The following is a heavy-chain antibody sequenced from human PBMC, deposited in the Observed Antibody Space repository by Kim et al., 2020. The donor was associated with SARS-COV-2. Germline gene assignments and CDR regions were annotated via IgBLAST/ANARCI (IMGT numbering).Heavy chain of an antibody. Sequence: GGSLRLSCAASGFTFISYAINWVRQAPGKGLEWVSYISSSSGKIDYADSVKGRFTISRDNAKNSVYLQMNSLTDEDTAVYYCARDRSFGSTLYYYFDYWGQGALVTVSS. V-gene: IGHV3-48*02. CDR3: ARDRSFGSTLYYYFDY. D-gene: IGHD6-13*01. CDR2: ISSSSGKI. J-gene: IGHJ4*02. CDR1: GFTFISYA.